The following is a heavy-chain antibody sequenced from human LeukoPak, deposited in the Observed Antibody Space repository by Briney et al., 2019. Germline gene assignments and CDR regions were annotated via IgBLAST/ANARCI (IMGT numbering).Heavy chain of an antibody. Sequence: AGTLRLSCAASGFTFSTYCMNWVRQAPGKGLEWVANIKEDGSAKYYVGSVKGRLTISRDNAKNPLSLPINSPRAEDTAVYYCVMDMDVWGQGTTVTVSS. V-gene: IGHV3-7*05. CDR1: GFTFSTYC. J-gene: IGHJ6*02. CDR3: VMDMDV. CDR2: IKEDGSAK.